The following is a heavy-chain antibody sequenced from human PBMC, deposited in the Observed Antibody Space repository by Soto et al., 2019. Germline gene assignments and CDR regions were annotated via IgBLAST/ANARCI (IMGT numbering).Heavy chain of an antibody. CDR1: GFTFSSYA. D-gene: IGHD3-22*01. J-gene: IGHJ4*02. Sequence: PGGSLRLSCAASGFTFSSYAMHWVRQAPGKGLEWVAVISYDGSNKYYADSVKGRLTISRDNSKNTLYLQMNSLRAEDTAVYYCARGDSSGYYYFDYWGQGTLVTVSS. CDR3: ARGDSSGYYYFDY. CDR2: ISYDGSNK. V-gene: IGHV3-30-3*01.